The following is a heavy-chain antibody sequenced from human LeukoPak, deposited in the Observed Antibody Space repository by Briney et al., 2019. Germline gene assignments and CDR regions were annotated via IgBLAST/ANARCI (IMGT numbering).Heavy chain of an antibody. CDR3: ARIASSSPGSGWFDP. CDR2: INSNSGGT. D-gene: IGHD6-6*01. CDR1: GYTFTGYY. Sequence: ASVKVSCKASGYTFTGYYMHWVRQAPGQGLEWMGWINSNSGGTNYAQKFQGRVTMTRDTSISTAYMELSRLRSDDTAVYYCARIASSSPGSGWFDPWGQGTLVTFSS. V-gene: IGHV1-2*02. J-gene: IGHJ5*02.